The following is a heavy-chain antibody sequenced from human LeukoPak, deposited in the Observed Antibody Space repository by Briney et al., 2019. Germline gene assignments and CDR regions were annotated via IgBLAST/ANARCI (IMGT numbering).Heavy chain of an antibody. V-gene: IGHV4-59*01. Sequence: PSETLSLTCTVSGGSISSYYWSWIRQPPGKGLEWIGYIYYSGSTNYNPSLKSRVTISVDTSKNQFSLKLSSVTAADTAVYYCARVRPVGYYYGSGSYSPHYYGMDVWGQGTTVTVSS. D-gene: IGHD3-10*01. CDR3: ARVRPVGYYYGSGSYSPHYYGMDV. J-gene: IGHJ6*02. CDR2: IYYSGST. CDR1: GGSISSYY.